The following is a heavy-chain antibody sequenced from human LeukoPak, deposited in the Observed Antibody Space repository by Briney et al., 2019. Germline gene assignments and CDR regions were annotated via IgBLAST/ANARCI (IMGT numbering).Heavy chain of an antibody. CDR3: ARDGYYDSSGYYYFDY. CDR1: GGSISSYY. V-gene: IGHV4-4*07. CDR2: IYTSGST. J-gene: IGHJ4*02. Sequence: PSETMSLTCTVSGGSISSYYWSWIRQPAGKGLEWIGRIYTSGSTNYNPSLKSRVTTSVDTSKNQFSLKLSSVTAADTAVYYCARDGYYDSSGYYYFDYWGQGTLVTVSS. D-gene: IGHD3-22*01.